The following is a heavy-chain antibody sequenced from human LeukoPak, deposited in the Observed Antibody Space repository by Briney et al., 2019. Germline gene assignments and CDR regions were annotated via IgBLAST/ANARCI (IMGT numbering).Heavy chain of an antibody. CDR3: ARGPWGSVIPTRDYFYYMDV. V-gene: IGHV4-34*01. J-gene: IGHJ6*03. CDR2: INHSGST. Sequence: SETLPLTCGVYGGSFKGYHWSWVRQSPGKGLEGIGEINHSGSTNYNPSLKSRVTLSVDTSQSQVSLTLRSVTAADTAVYFCARGPWGSVIPTRDYFYYMDVWGKGTTVTVSS. CDR1: GGSFKGYH. D-gene: IGHD2-21*01.